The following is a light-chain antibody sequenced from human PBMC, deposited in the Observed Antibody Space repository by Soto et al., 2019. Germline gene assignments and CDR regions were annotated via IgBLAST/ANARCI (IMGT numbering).Light chain of an antibody. V-gene: IGLV2-23*02. J-gene: IGLJ1*01. CDR2: EFS. CDR3: CSYAGSSTSVV. Sequence: QSALTQPASVSGSPGQSITISCTGTDSDVGSYNLVSWYQQHPGTAPKLMIYEFSKRPSGVSNRFSGSKSGNTASLTISGLQAEDEADYYCCSYAGSSTSVVFGTGTKVTVL. CDR1: DSDVGSYNL.